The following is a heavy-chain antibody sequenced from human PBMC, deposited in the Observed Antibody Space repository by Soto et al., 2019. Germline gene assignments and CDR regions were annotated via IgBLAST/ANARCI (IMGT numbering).Heavy chain of an antibody. CDR2: IDNGGTNT. D-gene: IGHD3-10*01. J-gene: IGHJ3*02. Sequence: GGSLRLSCAGSGYNFVGFWMHWVRQAPGKGLVWVSRIDNGGTNTVYADAVKGRFTISRDNAKNTLYLQMNSLRAEDTAVYYCAKDRGRPDAFNIWGQGTMVTVSS. V-gene: IGHV3-74*01. CDR3: AKDRGRPDAFNI. CDR1: GYNFVGFW.